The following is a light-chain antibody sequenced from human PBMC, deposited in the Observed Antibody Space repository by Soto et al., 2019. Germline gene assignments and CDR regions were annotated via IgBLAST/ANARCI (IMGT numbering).Light chain of an antibody. V-gene: IGLV2-14*03. J-gene: IGLJ1*01. CDR3: YSWNSNSDTHYV. CDR1: SSDIGASNY. Sequence: QSALTQPASVSWSPGQSITISCTGTSSDIGASNYVSWYQQHPGQAPKHMISDVNNLPSGISDRFSGSKSGNTAALTISGLQAEDEADYYCYSWNSNSDTHYVFGTGTKHTVL. CDR2: DVN.